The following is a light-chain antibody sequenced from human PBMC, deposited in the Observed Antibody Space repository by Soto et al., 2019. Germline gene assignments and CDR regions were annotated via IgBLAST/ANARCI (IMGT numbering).Light chain of an antibody. V-gene: IGKV3-15*01. CDR3: QQYHNWPRT. J-gene: IGKJ1*01. CDR2: GAS. Sequence: ERVMTQSPATLSVSPGERATLSCRASQSISSNVAWYQQKPGQAPRLLIYGASTRATGVPARFSGSGSGTEFALTISSLQSEDFAVYYCQQYHNWPRTVGEGTQVEVK. CDR1: QSISSN.